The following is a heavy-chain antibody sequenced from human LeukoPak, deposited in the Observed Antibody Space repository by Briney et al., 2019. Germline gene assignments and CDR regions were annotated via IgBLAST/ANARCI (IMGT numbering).Heavy chain of an antibody. Sequence: GASVKVSCKASGYTFTSYDINWVRQATGQGLEWMGWMNPNSGNTGYAQKFQGRVTMTRNTSISTAYMELSSLRSEDTAVYYCARGEFGSSGWYRGFDPWGQGTLVTVSS. D-gene: IGHD6-19*01. V-gene: IGHV1-8*01. CDR1: GYTFTSYD. CDR3: ARGEFGSSGWYRGFDP. CDR2: MNPNSGNT. J-gene: IGHJ5*02.